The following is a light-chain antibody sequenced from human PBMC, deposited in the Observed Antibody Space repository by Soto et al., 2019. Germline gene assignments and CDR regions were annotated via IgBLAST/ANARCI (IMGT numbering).Light chain of an antibody. V-gene: IGLV2-14*01. CDR1: SSDVGGYNY. J-gene: IGLJ1*01. CDR2: DVS. CDR3: SSYTSSSPLV. Sequence: QSVLTQPASVSGSPGQSTTISCTGTSSDVGGYNYVSWYQQHPGKAPKLMIYDVSNRPSGVSNRFSGSKSGNTASLTISGLQAEDEADYYCSSYTSSSPLVFGTGTKLTV.